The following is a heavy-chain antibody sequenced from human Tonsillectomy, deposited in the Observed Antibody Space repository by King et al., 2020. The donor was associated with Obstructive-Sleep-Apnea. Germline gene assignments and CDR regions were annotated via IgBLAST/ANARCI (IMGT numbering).Heavy chain of an antibody. J-gene: IGHJ5*02. D-gene: IGHD3-9*01. V-gene: IGHV1-46*03. CDR1: GYTFTSYY. CDR2: INPSGGST. Sequence: VQLVESGAEVKKPGASVKVSCKASGYTFTSYYMHWVRQAPGQGLEWMGIINPSGGSTSYAQKFQGRVTMTRDTSTSTVYMELSSLRSEDTAGYYCARDGKTYYDILTGYSATNWFDPWGQGTLVTVSS. CDR3: ARDGKTYYDILTGYSATNWFDP.